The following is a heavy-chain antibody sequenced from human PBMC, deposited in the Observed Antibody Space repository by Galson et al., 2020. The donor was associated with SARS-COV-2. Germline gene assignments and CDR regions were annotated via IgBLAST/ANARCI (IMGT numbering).Heavy chain of an antibody. CDR2: IKSKTDGGTT. CDR3: RLWFGELLPLDY. D-gene: IGHD3-10*01. J-gene: IGHJ4*02. V-gene: IGHV3-15*01. Sequence: GGSLRLSCAASGFTFSNAWMSWVRQAPGKGLEWVGRIKSKTDGGTTDYAAPVKGRFTISRDDSKNTLYLQMNSLKTEDTAVYYCRLWFGELLPLDYWGQGTLVTVSS. CDR1: GFTFSNAW.